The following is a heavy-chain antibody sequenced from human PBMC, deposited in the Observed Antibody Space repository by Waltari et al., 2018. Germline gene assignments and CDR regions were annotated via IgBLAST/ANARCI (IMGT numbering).Heavy chain of an antibody. J-gene: IGHJ5*02. V-gene: IGHV4-38-2*01. CDR1: GYSISSGYY. Sequence: QVQLQESGPGLVKPSETLSLTCAVPGYSISSGYYWGWLRQPPGKGLEWIGSIYHSGSTYYNPSLKSRVTISVDTSKNQFSLKLSSVTAADTAVYYCARASSGSYGTWFDPWGQGTLVTVSS. D-gene: IGHD1-26*01. CDR3: ARASSGSYGTWFDP. CDR2: IYHSGST.